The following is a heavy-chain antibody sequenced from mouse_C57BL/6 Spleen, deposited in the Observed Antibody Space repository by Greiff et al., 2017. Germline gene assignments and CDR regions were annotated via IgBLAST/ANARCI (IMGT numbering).Heavy chain of an antibody. CDR1: GFTFSSYA. CDR3: ARDRAYYSNPYFDY. D-gene: IGHD2-5*01. Sequence: EVQGVESGGGLVKPGGSLKLSCAASGFTFSSYAMSWVRQTPEKRLEWVATISDGGSYTYYPDNVKGRFTISRDNAKNNLYLQMSHLKSEDTAMYYCARDRAYYSNPYFDYWGQGTTLTVSS. V-gene: IGHV5-4*01. J-gene: IGHJ2*01. CDR2: ISDGGSYT.